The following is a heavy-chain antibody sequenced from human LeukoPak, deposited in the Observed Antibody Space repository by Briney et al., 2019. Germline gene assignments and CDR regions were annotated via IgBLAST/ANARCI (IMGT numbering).Heavy chain of an antibody. Sequence: GGSLRLPCTVSGFTVSNNYMSWVRQAPGKGLEWVSVIYSGGSTYYADSVKGRFTISRDNSKNTLYLQMNNLRAEDTAVYYCARDGGTGGYCSSTTCSPFDYWGQGTLVTVSS. CDR3: ARDGGTGGYCSSTTCSPFDY. CDR2: IYSGGST. V-gene: IGHV3-53*01. D-gene: IGHD2-2*01. J-gene: IGHJ4*02. CDR1: GFTVSNNY.